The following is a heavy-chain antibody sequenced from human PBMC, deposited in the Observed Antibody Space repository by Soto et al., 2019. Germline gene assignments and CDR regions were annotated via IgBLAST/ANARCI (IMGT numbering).Heavy chain of an antibody. V-gene: IGHV1-69*01. J-gene: IGHJ5*02. D-gene: IGHD3-3*01. CDR2: IIPMLGTT. Sequence: QVQLVQSGAEVQKPGSSVKVSCTASGRTFSRYAINWVRQAPGQGLEWMGGIIPMLGTTNYAQKFQGRVTITADDSTSTAHMELTNLRSEDTAVYFCARVGDYTNPWGQGTLVTVSS. CDR3: ARVGDYTNP. CDR1: GRTFSRYA.